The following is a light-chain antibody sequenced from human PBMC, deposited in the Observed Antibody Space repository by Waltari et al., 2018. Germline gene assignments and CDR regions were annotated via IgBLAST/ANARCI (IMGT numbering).Light chain of an antibody. CDR1: QSVGRH. V-gene: IGKV3-11*01. Sequence: EIVLTQSPATLSLSPGERATVSCRASQSVGRHLAWYQQKPGQAPRLLNYDASDRAADTPARFSGSGSGTDFTLTISSLEPEDVVVYYCQQRSTWPSVTFGGGTKVEIK. CDR3: QQRSTWPSVT. CDR2: DAS. J-gene: IGKJ4*01.